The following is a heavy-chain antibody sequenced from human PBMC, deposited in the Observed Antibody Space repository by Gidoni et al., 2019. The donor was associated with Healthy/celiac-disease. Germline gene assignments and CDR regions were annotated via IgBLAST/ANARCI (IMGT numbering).Heavy chain of an antibody. Sequence: VQLVDSGGGVVQPGRSLRLPFSASGFTFSSYGMHWVRQAPGKGLEWVAVIWYDGSNKYYADSVKGRFTISRDNSKNTLYLQMNSLRAEDTAVYYCARGGLERHFDYWGQGTLVTVSS. J-gene: IGHJ4*02. V-gene: IGHV3-33*01. D-gene: IGHD1-1*01. CDR3: ARGGLERHFDY. CDR1: GFTFSSYG. CDR2: IWYDGSNK.